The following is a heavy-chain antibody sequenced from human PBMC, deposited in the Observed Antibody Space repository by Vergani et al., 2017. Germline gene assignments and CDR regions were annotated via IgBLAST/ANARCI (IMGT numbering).Heavy chain of an antibody. CDR3: AKDSGYGYRRYCCYMDV. V-gene: IGHV3-33*06. CDR2: IWYDGSNK. D-gene: IGHD5-12*01. CDR1: GFTFSSYG. Sequence: QVQLVESGGGVVQPGRSLRLSCAASGFTFSSYGMHWVRQAPGKGLEWVAVIWYDGSNKYYADSVKGRFTISRDNSKNTLYLQMNSLRAEDTGVYYCAKDSGYGYRRYCCYMDVWGEGTTVTVSS. J-gene: IGHJ6*03.